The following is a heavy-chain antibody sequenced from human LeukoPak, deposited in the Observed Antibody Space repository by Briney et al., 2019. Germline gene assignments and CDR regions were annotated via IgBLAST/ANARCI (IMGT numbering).Heavy chain of an antibody. CDR1: GFTFSSYS. V-gene: IGHV3-74*01. D-gene: IGHD4-17*01. J-gene: IGHJ5*02. CDR3: ARDSDGDYVSRFDP. CDR2: INTDGSST. Sequence: GGSLRLSCAASGFTFSSYSMNWVRQAPGKGLVWVSRINTDGSSTSYADSVKGRFTISRDNAKNTLYLQMNSLRAEDTAVYYCARDSDGDYVSRFDPWGQGTLVTVSS.